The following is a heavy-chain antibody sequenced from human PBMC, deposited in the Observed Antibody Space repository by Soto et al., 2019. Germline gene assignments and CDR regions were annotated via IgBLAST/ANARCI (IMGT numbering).Heavy chain of an antibody. CDR3: AKDLDSSSWYKTPMDV. Sequence: WWSLRLSCAASGFTFTSFAVSWVRQAPGKGLEWVSAISGSGGATYYADSVKGRFTVSRDNSRNTVYLQMNSLRAEDTAVYYCAKDLDSSSWYKTPMDVWGQGTTVTVSS. V-gene: IGHV3-23*01. D-gene: IGHD6-13*01. CDR1: GFTFTSFA. J-gene: IGHJ6*02. CDR2: ISGSGGAT.